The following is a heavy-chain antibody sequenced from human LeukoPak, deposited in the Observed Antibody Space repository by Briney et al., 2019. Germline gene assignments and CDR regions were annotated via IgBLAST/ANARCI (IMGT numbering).Heavy chain of an antibody. Sequence: SVRVSCKTSGYTFSNFGINWVRQAPGQRLEWIGWIAVGSGNTNYAQKFQERVTITRDMSTSLVYMELSSLRSEDTAVYYCAAEAAYYYDSRDAFDVWGQGTMVTVSS. D-gene: IGHD3-22*01. V-gene: IGHV1-58*02. CDR2: IAVGSGNT. J-gene: IGHJ3*01. CDR3: AAEAAYYYDSRDAFDV. CDR1: GYTFSNFG.